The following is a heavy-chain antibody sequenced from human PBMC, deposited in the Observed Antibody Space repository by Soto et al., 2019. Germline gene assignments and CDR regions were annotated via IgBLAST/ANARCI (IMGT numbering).Heavy chain of an antibody. J-gene: IGHJ4*02. V-gene: IGHV3-53*01. CDR3: VRSGDNYNLLDY. CDR1: GVNVRNNF. CDR2: IYSETTGRST. D-gene: IGHD1-1*01. Sequence: GGSLRLSCAASGVNVRNNFMTWVRQAPGKGLEWVSAIYSETTGRSTYYADSVKGRFSISRDNAKNSLYLQINSLRGDDTAIYYCVRSGDNYNLLDYWGQGTPVTVSS.